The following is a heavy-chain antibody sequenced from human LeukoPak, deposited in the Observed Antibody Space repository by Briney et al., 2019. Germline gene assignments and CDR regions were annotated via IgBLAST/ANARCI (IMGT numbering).Heavy chain of an antibody. CDR3: SKGAPVGGTRHFDY. CDR1: GFTFSSYG. CDR2: ISYDGSNK. Sequence: GGSLRLSYAASGFTFSSYGMHWVRQAPGKGLESVAVISYDGSNKYYADSVKGRFTISRDNSKNTLYLQMNSLRVEDTAVYYCSKGAPVGGTRHFDYWGQGTLVTVSS. J-gene: IGHJ4*02. D-gene: IGHD1-26*01. V-gene: IGHV3-30*18.